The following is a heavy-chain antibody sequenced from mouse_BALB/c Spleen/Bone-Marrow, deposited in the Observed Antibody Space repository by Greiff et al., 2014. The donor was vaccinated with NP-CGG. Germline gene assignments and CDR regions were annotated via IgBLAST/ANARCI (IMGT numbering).Heavy chain of an antibody. Sequence: DVMLVESGGGLVQPGGSLKLSCAASGFTFSSYGMSWVRQTPDKRLELVASINSNGGSTYYPDSVKGRFTISRDNAKKTLSPQMSSLKSEDTAVYYCARGNYGNYVDYFDYWGQGTTLTVSS. CDR3: ARGNYGNYVDYFDY. CDR2: INSNGGST. V-gene: IGHV5-6-3*01. J-gene: IGHJ2*01. CDR1: GFTFSSYG. D-gene: IGHD2-1*01.